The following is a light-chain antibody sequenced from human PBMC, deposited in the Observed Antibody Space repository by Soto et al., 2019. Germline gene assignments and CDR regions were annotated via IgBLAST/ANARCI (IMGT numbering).Light chain of an antibody. J-gene: IGLJ1*01. CDR3: SLYTSGNALG. CDR2: EVS. V-gene: IGLV2-14*01. Sequence: QSVLAPPASVSVTPGQSITISCPGTTNDVGGYKYVSWYQQHPDKAPQLMIYEVSNRPSGDSNRFPGSKSGNTAALTISGVLAEDGAHYYCSLYTSGNALGFGTGTKVTVL. CDR1: TNDVGGYKY.